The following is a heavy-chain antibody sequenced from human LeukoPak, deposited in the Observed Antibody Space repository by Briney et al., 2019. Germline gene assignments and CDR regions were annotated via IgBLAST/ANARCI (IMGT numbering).Heavy chain of an antibody. CDR3: AKDQYSGLDSYSSGAFDF. V-gene: IGHV3-23*01. D-gene: IGHD3-10*01. J-gene: IGHJ4*02. CDR2: ISSIGGST. CDR1: QFTFSSYA. Sequence: GGSLRLSCAASQFTFSSYAMSWVRRAPGKGLEWVSGISSIGGSTVYADSVQGRFTISRDNYKNDLYLQMNSLRAEDTPVYYCAKDQYSGLDSYSSGAFDFWGQGTLVTVSS.